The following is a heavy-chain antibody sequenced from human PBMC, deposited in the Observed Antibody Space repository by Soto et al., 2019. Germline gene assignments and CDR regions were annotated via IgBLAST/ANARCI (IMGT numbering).Heavy chain of an antibody. D-gene: IGHD3-22*01. CDR1: GYSFTTYW. CDR2: IYPGDSDT. V-gene: IGHV5-51*01. Sequence: RGESLKISCKASGYSFTTYWIGWVRQMPGKGLEWMGIIYPGDSDTKYSPSLQGQVTISADTSISTAFLQWTSLKASYTAMYYCVRQRALDSSGHYSDFWGQGTQVTVSS. J-gene: IGHJ4*02. CDR3: VRQRALDSSGHYSDF.